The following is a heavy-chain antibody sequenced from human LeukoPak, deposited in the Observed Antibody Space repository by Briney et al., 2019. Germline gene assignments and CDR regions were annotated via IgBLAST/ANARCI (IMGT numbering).Heavy chain of an antibody. D-gene: IGHD3-16*01. V-gene: IGHV4-34*01. CDR3: ARGGGYYYMDV. J-gene: IGHJ6*03. Sequence: GSLRLSCAASGFTFSSYAMSWVRQAPGKGLEWIGEINHSGSTNYNPSLKSRVTISVDTSKNQFSLKLSSVTAADTAVYYCARGGGYYYMDVWGKGTTVTISS. CDR1: GFTFSSYA. CDR2: INHSGST.